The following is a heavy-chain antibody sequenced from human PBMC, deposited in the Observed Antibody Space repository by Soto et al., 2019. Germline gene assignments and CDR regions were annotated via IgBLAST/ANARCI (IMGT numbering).Heavy chain of an antibody. CDR2: ISTYNGDT. D-gene: IGHD3-10*01. CDR1: GYTFTRSG. V-gene: IGHV1-18*01. CDR3: ARDYGFGDIAFDI. J-gene: IGHJ3*02. Sequence: GASVKVPCKASGYTFTRSGISWVRQAPGQGLEWMGWISTYNGDTNYAQTFQGRVTMTTDTSTSTAYMELRSLRSDDTAVYYCARDYGFGDIAFDIWGQGTMVTVSS.